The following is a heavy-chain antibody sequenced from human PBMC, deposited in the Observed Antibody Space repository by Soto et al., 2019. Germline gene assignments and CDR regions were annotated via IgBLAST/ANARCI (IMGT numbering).Heavy chain of an antibody. Sequence: EVQLVESGGGLVKPGGSLRLSCATXGFTFSSYNMNWVRQAPGKGLEWVASISSTSNIDFADSVKGRFTISRDNTKNSLYLQMNSLRVEDTAMYYCARGGRIPRDNWSDPWGQGTLVTVSS. CDR2: ISSTSNI. D-gene: IGHD2-2*02. CDR3: ARGGRIPRDNWSDP. V-gene: IGHV3-21*02. CDR1: GFTFSSYN. J-gene: IGHJ5*02.